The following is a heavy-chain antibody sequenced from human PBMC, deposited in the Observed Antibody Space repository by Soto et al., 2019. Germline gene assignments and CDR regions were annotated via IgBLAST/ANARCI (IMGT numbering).Heavy chain of an antibody. J-gene: IGHJ4*02. CDR2: ISGSTDTI. D-gene: IGHD2-21*02. CDR3: VRQRGVMTAFAYFDY. CDR1: GFTFKTFV. Sequence: ESGGGLVQPGGSLRLSCAASGFTFKTFVMNWVRQAPGKGLEWVSYISGSTDTINFADSVRGRFTISRDNAKNSMFLQMDSLRDEDTAVYYCVRQRGVMTAFAYFDYWGQGTLVTVSS. V-gene: IGHV3-48*02.